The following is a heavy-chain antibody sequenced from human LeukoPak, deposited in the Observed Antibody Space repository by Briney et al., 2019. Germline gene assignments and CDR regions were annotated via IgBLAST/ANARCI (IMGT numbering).Heavy chain of an antibody. Sequence: PGRSLRLSCAASGFTFSSYGMHWVRQAPGKGLEWVAVISYDGSNKYYADSVKGRFTISRDNSKNTLYLQMNSLRAEDTAVYYCAKAYYDILTGYYDYYYYYMDVWGQGTLVTVSS. CDR3: AKAYYDILTGYYDYYYYYMDV. J-gene: IGHJ6*03. CDR2: ISYDGSNK. V-gene: IGHV3-30*18. D-gene: IGHD3-9*01. CDR1: GFTFSSYG.